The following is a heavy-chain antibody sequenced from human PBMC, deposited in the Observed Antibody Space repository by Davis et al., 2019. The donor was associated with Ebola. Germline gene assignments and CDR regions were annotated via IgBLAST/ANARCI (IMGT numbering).Heavy chain of an antibody. D-gene: IGHD2-15*01. V-gene: IGHV3-66*01. Sequence: GESLKISCAASGFTVSSNYMSWVRQAPGKGLEWVSVIYSGGSTYYADSVKGRFTISRDNAKNSLYLQMNSLRAEDTAVYYCARVGWYSDAFDIWGQGTMVTVSS. CDR3: ARVGWYSDAFDI. CDR2: IYSGGST. J-gene: IGHJ3*02. CDR1: GFTVSSNY.